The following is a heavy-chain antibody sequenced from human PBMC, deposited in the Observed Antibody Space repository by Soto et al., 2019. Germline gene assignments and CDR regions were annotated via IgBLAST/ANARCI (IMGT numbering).Heavy chain of an antibody. J-gene: IGHJ4*02. D-gene: IGHD2-2*01. CDR1: GFTFSSYG. Sequence: QVQLVESGGGVVQPGRSLRLSCAASGFTFSSYGMHWVRQAPGKGLEWVAVIWSGGSNENYAASVKSRFTISRDNSKNMLYLQMNSLRAEDTAVYYCARGPGTSYFDYCGQGSLVTVSS. CDR2: IWSGGSNE. CDR3: ARGPGTSYFDY. V-gene: IGHV3-33*01.